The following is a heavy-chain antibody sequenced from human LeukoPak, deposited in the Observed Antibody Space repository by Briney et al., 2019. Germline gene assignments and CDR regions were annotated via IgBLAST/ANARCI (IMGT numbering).Heavy chain of an antibody. J-gene: IGHJ4*02. D-gene: IGHD3-3*01. CDR2: IYTSGST. V-gene: IGHV4-61*02. Sequence: TLSLTCTVSGGSISSGSYYWSWIRQPAGKGLEWIGRIYTSGSTNYNPSLKSRVTISVDTSKNQFSLKLSSVTAADTAVYYCARSPFWSGYYNIQPFDYWGQGTLVTVSS. CDR3: ARSPFWSGYYNIQPFDY. CDR1: GGSISSGSYY.